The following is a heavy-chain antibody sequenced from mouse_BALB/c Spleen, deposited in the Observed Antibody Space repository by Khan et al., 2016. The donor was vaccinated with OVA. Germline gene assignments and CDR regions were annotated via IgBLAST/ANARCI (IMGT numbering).Heavy chain of an antibody. J-gene: IGHJ4*01. Sequence: QIQLVQSGPELKKPGETVKISCKASGYSFRNFGMNWVKEAPGKGLEWMGWINTYTGAPTYADDFKGRFAFSLETSARTAYLQISNLTNEDTATYFYARPPYFSYAVAYWGQGTTVTVSS. CDR2: INTYTGAP. D-gene: IGHD2-10*01. CDR3: ARPPYFSYAVAY. CDR1: GYSFRNFG. V-gene: IGHV9-3-1*01.